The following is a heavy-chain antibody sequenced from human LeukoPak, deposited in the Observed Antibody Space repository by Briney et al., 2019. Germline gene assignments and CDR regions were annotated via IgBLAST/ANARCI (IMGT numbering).Heavy chain of an antibody. CDR2: IYPGDSDT. J-gene: IGHJ4*02. V-gene: IGHV5-51*01. D-gene: IGHD3-9*01. CDR3: ARKLRYFDWVLFDY. Sequence: RGESLKISCEGSGYSFTTYWIAWVRQMPGKGLEWMGIIYPGDSDTRYSPSFQGQVTISADKSISTAYLQWSSLKASDTAMYYCARKLRYFDWVLFDYWGQGTLVTVSS. CDR1: GYSFTTYW.